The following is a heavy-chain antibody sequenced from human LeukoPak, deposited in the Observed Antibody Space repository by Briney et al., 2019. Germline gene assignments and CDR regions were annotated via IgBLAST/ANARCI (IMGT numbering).Heavy chain of an antibody. V-gene: IGHV4-59*01. CDR2: IYYSGST. CDR3: VRGDVFDI. CDR1: GGSISSYY. Sequence: SETLSLTCTVSGGSISSYYWSWIRQPPGKGLEWIAYIYYSGSTNYNPSLESRVTISIDTSKNQFSLKLTSVTAADTAVYYCVRGDVFDIWGQGTLVTVSS. J-gene: IGHJ3*02.